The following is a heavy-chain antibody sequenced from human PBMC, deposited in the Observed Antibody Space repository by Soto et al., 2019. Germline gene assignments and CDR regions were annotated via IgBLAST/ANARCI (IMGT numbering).Heavy chain of an antibody. D-gene: IGHD6-13*01. CDR3: ASSMKRGSIAAAGTTAYTPFDY. V-gene: IGHV1-69*02. CDR1: GGTFSSYT. J-gene: IGHJ4*02. Sequence: SVKVSCKASGGTFSSYTISWVRQAPXQRLEWRGRIIPILGIANYAQKFQGRVTITADKSTSTAYMELSSLRSEDTAVYYCASSMKRGSIAAAGTTAYTPFDYWGQGTLVTVSS. CDR2: IIPILGIA.